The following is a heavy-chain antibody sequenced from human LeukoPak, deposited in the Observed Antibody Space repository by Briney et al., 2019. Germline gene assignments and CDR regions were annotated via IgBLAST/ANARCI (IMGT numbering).Heavy chain of an antibody. Sequence: ASVKVSCKASGYTFTSYGISWVRQAPGQGLEWMGWISAYNGNTNYAQKLQGRVTMTTDTSTSTAYKELRSLRSDDTAVYYCARDQDGSGSYFGYWGQGTLVTVSS. CDR3: ARDQDGSGSYFGY. J-gene: IGHJ4*02. V-gene: IGHV1-18*01. CDR1: GYTFTSYG. D-gene: IGHD3-10*01. CDR2: ISAYNGNT.